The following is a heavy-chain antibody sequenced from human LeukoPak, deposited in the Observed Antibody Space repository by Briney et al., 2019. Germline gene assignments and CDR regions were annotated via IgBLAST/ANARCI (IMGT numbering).Heavy chain of an antibody. CDR2: ISVDGGST. V-gene: IGHV3-43*02. Sequence: GGSLRLSCAASGFTFDNYAMHWVRQAPGKGREWVSLISVDGGSTYYADPVKGRFTISRDNRKNSLYLQMNSLRTEDTALYYCAKDLAVSGTTFDYWGQGTLVTVSS. CDR3: AKDLAVSGTTFDY. D-gene: IGHD1-1*01. J-gene: IGHJ4*02. CDR1: GFTFDNYA.